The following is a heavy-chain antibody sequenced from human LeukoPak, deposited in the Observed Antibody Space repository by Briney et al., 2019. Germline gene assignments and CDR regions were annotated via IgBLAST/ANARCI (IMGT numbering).Heavy chain of an antibody. D-gene: IGHD2-2*01. Sequence: SETLSLTCAVYGGSFSGYYWSWIRQPPGKGLEWIGEINHSGSTNYNPSLKSRVTISVDTSKNQFSLKLSSVTAADTAVYYCGRGYCSSTSCPRGRFDPWGQGTLVTVSS. CDR1: GGSFSGYY. J-gene: IGHJ5*02. CDR2: INHSGST. V-gene: IGHV4-34*01. CDR3: GRGYCSSTSCPRGRFDP.